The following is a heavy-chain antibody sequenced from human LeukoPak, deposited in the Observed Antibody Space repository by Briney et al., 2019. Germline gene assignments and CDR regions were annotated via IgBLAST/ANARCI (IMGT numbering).Heavy chain of an antibody. V-gene: IGHV4-34*01. CDR2: INHSGST. Sequence: NPSETLSLTCAVYGGSFSGYYWSWIRQPPGKGLEWIGEINHSGSTNYNPSLKSRVTISVDTSKNQFSLKLSSVTAADTAVYYCARTSVRVRGLTDYWGQGTLVTVSS. D-gene: IGHD3-22*01. J-gene: IGHJ4*02. CDR3: ARTSVRVRGLTDY. CDR1: GGSFSGYY.